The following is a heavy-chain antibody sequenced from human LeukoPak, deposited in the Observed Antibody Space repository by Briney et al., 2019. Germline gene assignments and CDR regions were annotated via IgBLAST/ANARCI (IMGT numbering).Heavy chain of an antibody. Sequence: QPGGSLRLSCAASGFAFSNFAMHWVRQAPGKGLEWVAVVSYEGTIKYYSDSAKGRFTISRDNSNSLISLQMNDLTTEDTAVYYCAREKFDSWGQGTLVTVPP. V-gene: IGHV3-30*14. CDR2: VSYEGTIK. J-gene: IGHJ5*01. CDR1: GFAFSNFA. CDR3: AREKFDS.